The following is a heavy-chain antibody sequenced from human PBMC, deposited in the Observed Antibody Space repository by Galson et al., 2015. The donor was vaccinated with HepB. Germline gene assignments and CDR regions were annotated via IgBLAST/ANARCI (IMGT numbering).Heavy chain of an antibody. Sequence: SLRLSCAASGFTFSSYDMHWVRQATGKGLEWVSVIDTAGDPYYPDSVKGRFTISRENAKNSLYLQMNSLRAGDTAVYYCARVLLYCSSTSCYKWFDPWGQGTLVTVSS. D-gene: IGHD2-2*02. CDR2: IDTAGDP. J-gene: IGHJ5*02. CDR1: GFTFSSYD. CDR3: ARVLLYCSSTSCYKWFDP. V-gene: IGHV3-13*05.